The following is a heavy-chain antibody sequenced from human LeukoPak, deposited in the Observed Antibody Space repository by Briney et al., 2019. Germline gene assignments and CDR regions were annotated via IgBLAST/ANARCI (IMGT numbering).Heavy chain of an antibody. V-gene: IGHV3-23*01. CDR3: EISPSAAAIGY. Sequence: PGRSLRLSCAASGFTFSSYGMSWVRQAPGKGLEWVSAISGSGSSTYYADSVKGRFTISRDNSKNTLFLQMSSLRAEDTAVYYCEISPSAAAIGYWGQGTLVIVSS. D-gene: IGHD2-2*01. J-gene: IGHJ4*02. CDR2: ISGSGSST. CDR1: GFTFSSYG.